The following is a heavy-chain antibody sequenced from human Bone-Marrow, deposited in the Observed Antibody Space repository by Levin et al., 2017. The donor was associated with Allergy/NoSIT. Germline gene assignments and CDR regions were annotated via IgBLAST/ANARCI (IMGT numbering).Heavy chain of an antibody. V-gene: IGHV1-24*01. CDR2: FDPGDGET. Sequence: GESLKISCKVSGYTLTELSMHWVRQAPGKGLEWMGGFDPGDGETIYAQKFQGRVTMTEDTSTDTAYMELSSLRSEDTAVYYCATIGDYLLNWFDPWGQGTLVTVSS. CDR3: ATIGDYLLNWFDP. J-gene: IGHJ5*02. D-gene: IGHD4-17*01. CDR1: GYTLTELS.